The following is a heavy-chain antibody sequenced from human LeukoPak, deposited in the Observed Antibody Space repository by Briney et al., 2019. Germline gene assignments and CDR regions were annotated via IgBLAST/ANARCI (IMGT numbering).Heavy chain of an antibody. Sequence: TSETLSLTCTVSGGSISSYYWSWIRQPAGKGLEWIGRIYTSGSTNYNPSLKSRVTMSVDTSKNQFSLKLSSVTAADTAVYYCARAPRVMGSGSYNHWFDPWGQGTLVTVSS. J-gene: IGHJ5*02. CDR1: GGSISSYY. V-gene: IGHV4-4*07. CDR2: IYTSGST. D-gene: IGHD3-10*01. CDR3: ARAPRVMGSGSYNHWFDP.